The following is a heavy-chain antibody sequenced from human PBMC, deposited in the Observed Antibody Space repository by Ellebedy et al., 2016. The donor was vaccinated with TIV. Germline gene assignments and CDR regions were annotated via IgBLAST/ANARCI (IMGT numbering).Heavy chain of an antibody. V-gene: IGHV5-51*01. D-gene: IGHD3-16*01. CDR3: ARGPGGEGLKFDY. CDR1: GYSFTSYW. J-gene: IGHJ4*02. CDR2: IYPGDFDT. Sequence: PGGSLRLSCKGSGYSFTSYWIGWVRQMPGKGLEWVGIIYPGDFDTRYSPSFQGQVTISADNSISTAYLQWSRLKASDTAMYYCARGPGGEGLKFDYWGQGTLVTVSS.